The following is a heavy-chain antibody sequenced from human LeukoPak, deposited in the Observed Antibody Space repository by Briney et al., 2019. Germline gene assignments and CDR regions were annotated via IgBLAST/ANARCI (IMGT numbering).Heavy chain of an antibody. Sequence: GGSLRLSCAASGSTFSDYSMNWVRQAPGKGLEWVSYVSTVSTAIYYADSVKGRFTISRDNAKNSLYLQMNSLRAEDAAVYYCAELGITMIGGVWGKGTTVTISS. CDR3: AELGITMIGGV. V-gene: IGHV3-48*01. J-gene: IGHJ6*04. CDR2: VSTVSTAI. CDR1: GSTFSDYS. D-gene: IGHD3-10*02.